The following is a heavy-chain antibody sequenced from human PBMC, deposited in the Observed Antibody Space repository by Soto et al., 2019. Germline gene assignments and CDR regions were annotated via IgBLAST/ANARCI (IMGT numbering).Heavy chain of an antibody. CDR2: IYHSGST. V-gene: IGHV4-4*02. J-gene: IGHJ4*02. CDR3: ASKSYDSRTQLVY. D-gene: IGHD3-22*01. CDR1: GGSISSSNW. Sequence: PSETLSLTCAVSGGSISSSNWWSWVRQPPGKGLEWIGEIYHSGSTNYNPSLKSRVTISVDKSKDQFSLKLSSVTAADTAVYYCASKSYDSRTQLVYWGQGTPVTVSS.